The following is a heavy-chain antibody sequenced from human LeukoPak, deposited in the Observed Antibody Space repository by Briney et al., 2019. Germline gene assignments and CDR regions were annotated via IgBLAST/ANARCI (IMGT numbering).Heavy chain of an antibody. D-gene: IGHD2-2*01. V-gene: IGHV1-69*01. CDR1: GGTFSSYA. Sequence: SVKVSCKASGGTFSSYAISWVRQAPGQGLEWMGGIIPIFGTANYAQKFQGRVTVTADESTSTAYMELSSLRSEDTAVYYCAGHCSSTSCADYWGQGTLVTVSS. CDR2: IIPIFGTA. CDR3: AGHCSSTSCADY. J-gene: IGHJ4*02.